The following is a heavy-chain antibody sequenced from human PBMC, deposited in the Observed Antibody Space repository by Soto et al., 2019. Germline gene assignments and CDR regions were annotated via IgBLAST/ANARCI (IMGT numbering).Heavy chain of an antibody. D-gene: IGHD2-8*02. CDR1: GDSIRSNY. CDR2: IYYSGST. Sequence: ETMSLTCTVSGDSIRSNYWGWIRPPPGKGLEWIGYIYYSGSTNYNPSLKSRVTISVDTSKNQFSLKLSSVTAADTAVYYCARTRRDGYTGDWFDPWGQGTLVTVSS. CDR3: ARTRRDGYTGDWFDP. J-gene: IGHJ5*02. V-gene: IGHV4-59*01.